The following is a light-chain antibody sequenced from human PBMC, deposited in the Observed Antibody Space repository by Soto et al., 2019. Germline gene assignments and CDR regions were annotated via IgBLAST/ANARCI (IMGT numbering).Light chain of an antibody. CDR1: QSISSW. CDR3: QQYNSYSPHT. Sequence: DIQMTQSPSTLSASVGDRVTITCRASQSISSWLAWYQQKPGKAPKLLMYQASSLESGVPSRFSGSGSGTEFTLTISSLQPDDFATYYSQQYNSYSPHTFGQGTKLEI. CDR2: QAS. J-gene: IGKJ2*01. V-gene: IGKV1-5*03.